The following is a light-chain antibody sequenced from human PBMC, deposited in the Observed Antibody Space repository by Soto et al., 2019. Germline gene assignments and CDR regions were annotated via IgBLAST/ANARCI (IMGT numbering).Light chain of an antibody. J-gene: IGKJ1*01. CDR2: GPS. CDR1: ESVGNNY. CDR3: QQIGPSPT. V-gene: IGKV3-20*01. Sequence: EIVLTQSPGTLSLSPGDTATLSCRARESVGNNYLAWYQQKPDQAPRLLVYGPSTRATGIPDRFSGSWSGTEFPLTISRLAPEFFAVYFCQQIGPSPTFGQGTKVEMK.